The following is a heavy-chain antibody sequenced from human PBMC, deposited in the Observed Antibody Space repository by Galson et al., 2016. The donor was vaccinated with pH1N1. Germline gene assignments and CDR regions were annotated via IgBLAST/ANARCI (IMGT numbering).Heavy chain of an antibody. J-gene: IGHJ4*01. CDR1: GYRFRDYY. V-gene: IGHV1-2*06. Sequence: SVKVSCKASGYRFRDYYVHWVRQAPGHGLEWIGRVDPKTGGTKYGQKFQGRVTMNSDTSITTGYMELTRLKSDDTALYYCDRVEGRAAAGTTDRGQGTLVTVSS. CDR3: DRVEGRAAAGTTD. CDR2: VDPKTGGT. D-gene: IGHD6-13*01.